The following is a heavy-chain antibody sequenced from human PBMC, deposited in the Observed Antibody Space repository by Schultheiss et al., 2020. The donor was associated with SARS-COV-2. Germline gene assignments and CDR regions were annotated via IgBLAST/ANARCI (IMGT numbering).Heavy chain of an antibody. D-gene: IGHD2-2*01. Sequence: SQTLSLTCSISGDSVSSNSAAWNWIRQSPSRGLEWLGRTYYRSKWYNDYAVSVKSRITINPDTSKNQFSLHLNSVTPEDTAVYYCARDPLFGPPNRVPAARYGGYYYYYYMDVWGKGTTVTVSS. CDR3: ARDPLFGPPNRVPAARYGGYYYYYYMDV. J-gene: IGHJ6*03. V-gene: IGHV6-1*01. CDR1: GDSVSSNSAA. CDR2: TYYRSKWYN.